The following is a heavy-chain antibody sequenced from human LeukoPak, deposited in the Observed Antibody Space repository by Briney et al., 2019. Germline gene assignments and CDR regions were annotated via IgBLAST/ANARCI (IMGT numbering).Heavy chain of an antibody. Sequence: GGSLRLSCAASGFTFSTNAMHWVRQAPGKGLEYVSAISSNGGSTYYANSVKGRFIISRDNSKNTLYLQMGSLRPEDMAVYYCAREYCSATSCHKTIDYRGQGTLVTVSS. J-gene: IGHJ4*02. D-gene: IGHD2-2*02. CDR3: AREYCSATSCHKTIDY. V-gene: IGHV3-64*01. CDR2: ISSNGGST. CDR1: GFTFSTNA.